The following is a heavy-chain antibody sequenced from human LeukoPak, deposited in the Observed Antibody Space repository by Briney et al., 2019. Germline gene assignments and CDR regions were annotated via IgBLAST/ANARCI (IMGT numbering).Heavy chain of an antibody. V-gene: IGHV3-30*18. D-gene: IGHD4-23*01. Sequence: GRSLRLSCAASGFTFSSHGMHWVRQAPGKGLEWVAVISHDGSKKYYADSVKGRFTISRDNSKNTLYLQMSSLRAEDTAVYYCVKFYAGNGMWGQGTLVTVSS. CDR2: ISHDGSKK. CDR1: GFTFSSHG. CDR3: VKFYAGNGM. J-gene: IGHJ4*02.